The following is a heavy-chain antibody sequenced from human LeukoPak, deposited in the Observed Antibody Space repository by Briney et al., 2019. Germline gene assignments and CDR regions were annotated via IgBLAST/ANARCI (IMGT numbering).Heavy chain of an antibody. D-gene: IGHD5-24*01. Sequence: SETLSLTCTVSGGSISSYYWSWIRQPPGKGLEWIGYIYYSGSTNYNPSLKSRVTISVDTSKNQFSLKLSSVTAADTAVYYCARDQGDGYNYYYYYYMDVWGKGTTVTVSS. CDR3: ARDQGDGYNYYYYYYMDV. CDR2: IYYSGST. CDR1: GGSISSYY. J-gene: IGHJ6*03. V-gene: IGHV4-59*01.